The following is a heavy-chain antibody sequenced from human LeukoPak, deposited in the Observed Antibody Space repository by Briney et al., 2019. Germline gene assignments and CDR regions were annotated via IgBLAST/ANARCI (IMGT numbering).Heavy chain of an antibody. CDR2: ISGSGGST. Sequence: PGRSLRLSCTASGFTFSSYAMSWVRQAPGKGLEWVSAISGSGGSTYYADSVKGRFTISRDNSKNTLYLQMNSLRAEDTAVYYCAKGYEAAAGSFDYWGQGTLVTVSS. J-gene: IGHJ4*02. V-gene: IGHV3-23*01. CDR1: GFTFSSYA. D-gene: IGHD6-13*01. CDR3: AKGYEAAAGSFDY.